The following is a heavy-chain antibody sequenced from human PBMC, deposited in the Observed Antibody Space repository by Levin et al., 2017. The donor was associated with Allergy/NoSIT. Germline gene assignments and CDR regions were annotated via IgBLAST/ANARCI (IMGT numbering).Heavy chain of an antibody. V-gene: IGHV3-74*01. Sequence: AGGSLRLSCAASGFTFSSYWMHWVRQVPGKGLVWVSRINGDGSSTSYADSVKGRFIISRDNAKNTLSLQMNSLRVEDTAVYHCARVQYTTGWYPPDYWGQGTLVTVSS. CDR1: GFTFSSYW. CDR2: INGDGSST. J-gene: IGHJ4*02. D-gene: IGHD6-19*01. CDR3: ARVQYTTGWYPPDY.